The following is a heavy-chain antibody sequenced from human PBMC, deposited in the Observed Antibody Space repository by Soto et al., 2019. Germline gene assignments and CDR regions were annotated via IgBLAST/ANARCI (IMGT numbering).Heavy chain of an antibody. D-gene: IGHD3-22*01. Sequence: GGSLRLSCGASGFTFSNYAMNWVRQAPGKGLEWVSGISGRGSSTYYADSVKGRFTISRDNSQNTIYLQMNSLRAEDTAVYYCAREKYYYDKSGYYSSYLDSWGQGTLVTVSS. CDR1: GFTFSNYA. J-gene: IGHJ4*02. CDR2: ISGRGSST. CDR3: AREKYYYDKSGYYSSYLDS. V-gene: IGHV3-23*01.